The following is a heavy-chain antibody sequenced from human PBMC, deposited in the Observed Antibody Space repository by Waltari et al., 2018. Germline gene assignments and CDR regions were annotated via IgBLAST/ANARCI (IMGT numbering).Heavy chain of an antibody. CDR3: ARFASGYTF. V-gene: IGHV1-2*06. Sequence: QVQLVQSGAEVKKPGASEKVACKASGYTFTSNSMHWVRQADGQGLEWMGRINPNSGGTNYAQKFQGRVTMTRDTSISTAYMELSRLRSDDTAVYYCARFASGYTFWGQGTLVTVSS. J-gene: IGHJ4*02. D-gene: IGHD3-3*01. CDR2: INPNSGGT. CDR1: GYTFTSNS.